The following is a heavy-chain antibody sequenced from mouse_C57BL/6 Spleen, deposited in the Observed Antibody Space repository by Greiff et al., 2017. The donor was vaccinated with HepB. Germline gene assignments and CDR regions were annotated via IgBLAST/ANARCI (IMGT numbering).Heavy chain of an antibody. J-gene: IGHJ3*01. CDR3: TRDRTGYDDVSFAY. V-gene: IGHV5-9-1*02. D-gene: IGHD2-2*01. CDR1: GFTFSSYA. Sequence: DVMLVESGEGLVKPGGSLKLSCAASGFTFSSYAMSWVRQTPEKRLEWVAYISSGGDYIYYADTVKGRFTISRDNARNTLYLQMSSLKSEDTAMYYCTRDRTGYDDVSFAYWGQGTLVTVSA. CDR2: ISSGGDYI.